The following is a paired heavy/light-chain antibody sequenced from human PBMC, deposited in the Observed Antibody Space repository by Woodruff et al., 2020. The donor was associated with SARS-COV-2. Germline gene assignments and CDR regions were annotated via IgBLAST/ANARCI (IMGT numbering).Light chain of an antibody. V-gene: IGLV1-40*01. CDR2: DNN. CDR1: ISDIGAGYD. J-gene: IGLJ2*01. CDR3: QSYDSRLPGSV. Sequence: QSVLTQPPSVSGAPGQRVTISCTGSISDIGAGYDVHWYQQLPGTAPRLLIYDNNSRPSGVPDRFSGSKSGTSASLAITGLQAEDEGDYYCQSYDSRLPGSVFGGGTKVTVL.
Heavy chain of an antibody. J-gene: IGHJ5*02. D-gene: IGHD7-27*01. V-gene: IGHV3-11*01. CDR3: ARNLPTAWGWFDP. CDR2: ISGSGRTI. CDR1: GFTFSDYY. Sequence: QVQLVESGGGLVQPGGSLRLSCAASGFTFSDYYMTWIRQAPGKGLEWLAYISGSGRTIYYADSVKGRFTISRDNPENSLYLQMSSLRADDAAVYYCARNLPTAWGWFDPWGQGTLVTVSS.